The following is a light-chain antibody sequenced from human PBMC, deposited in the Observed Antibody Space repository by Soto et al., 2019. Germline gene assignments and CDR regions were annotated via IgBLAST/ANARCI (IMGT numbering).Light chain of an antibody. CDR3: QQSYNSPQT. CDR1: QTIMTY. CDR2: AAS. J-gene: IGKJ1*01. V-gene: IGKV1-39*01. Sequence: DIPLTQSQPSLSASVWDKVNIXCRASQTIMTYLNWYQLKPGKPPRLLIYAASSLQSGVPSRFSGSGSGTDFTLTISSLQPEDFATYSCQQSYNSPQTFGRGTKVDIK.